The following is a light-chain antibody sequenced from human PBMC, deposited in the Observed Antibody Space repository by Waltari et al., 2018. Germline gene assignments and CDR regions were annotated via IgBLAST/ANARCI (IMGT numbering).Light chain of an antibody. CDR3: AAWDDSLNGWV. V-gene: IGLV1-44*01. CDR2: SKK. J-gene: IGLJ3*02. CDR1: SSNIGSNT. Sequence: QSVLTQPPSASGTPGQRVTISCSGSSSNIGSNTVNWYQQPPGTAPKLRIYSKKQRPSGVPDRFSGAKSGTSASLAISGLQSEDEADYYCAAWDDSLNGWVFGGGTKLTVL.